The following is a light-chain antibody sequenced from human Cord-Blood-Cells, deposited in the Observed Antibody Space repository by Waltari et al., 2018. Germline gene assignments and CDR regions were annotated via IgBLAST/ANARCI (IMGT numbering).Light chain of an antibody. CDR2: SNK. CDR3: AAWDDSRNGPL. Sequence: QSVLTQPPPASGTPGQRVTISCSGSSSNIGSNTANWYQQLPGTAPKLLIYSNKRGPSGIPDRFSGSKSGTAACLAISGLQSEDGADYYCAAWDDSRNGPLFSGGTKLTVL. J-gene: IGLJ2*01. V-gene: IGLV1-44*01. CDR1: SSNIGSNT.